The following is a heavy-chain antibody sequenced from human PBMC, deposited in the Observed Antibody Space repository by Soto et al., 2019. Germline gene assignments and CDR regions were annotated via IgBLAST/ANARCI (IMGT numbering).Heavy chain of an antibody. D-gene: IGHD6-19*01. CDR3: ANWRAVAGTFIDY. CDR1: GFTFSSYA. CDR2: ISGSGGST. V-gene: IGHV3-23*01. Sequence: EVQLLESGGGLVQPGGSLRLSCAASGFTFSSYAMSWVRQAPGKGLEWVSAISGSGGSTYYADSVKGRFTISRDNSKNTLYLQMNSLRAEDTAVYYCANWRAVAGTFIDYWGQGTLVTVSS. J-gene: IGHJ4*02.